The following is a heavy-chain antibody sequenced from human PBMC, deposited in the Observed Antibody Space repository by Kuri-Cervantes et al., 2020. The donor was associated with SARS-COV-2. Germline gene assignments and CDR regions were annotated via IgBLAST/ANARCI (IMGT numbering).Heavy chain of an antibody. CDR3: ARGGEVSGYSSSWDYTFQH. Sequence: SETLSLTCTVSGGSISSGDYYWSWIRQPPGKGLEWIGYIYYSGSTYYNPSLKSRVTISVDTSKNQFSLKLSSVTAADTAVYYCARGGEVSGYSSSWDYTFQHWGQGTLVTVSS. J-gene: IGHJ1*01. CDR2: IYYSGST. V-gene: IGHV4-30-4*08. CDR1: GGSISSGDYY. D-gene: IGHD6-13*01.